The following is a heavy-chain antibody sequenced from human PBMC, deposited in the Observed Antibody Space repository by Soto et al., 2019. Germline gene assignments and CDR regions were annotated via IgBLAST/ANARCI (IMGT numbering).Heavy chain of an antibody. Sequence: SETLSLTCTVSGGSISSYYWSWIRQPAGKGLEWIGRIYTSGSTNYNPSLKSRVTMSVDTSKNQFSLKLSSVTAADTAVYYCARRDYYDSSGYGLFDYWGQGTLVTVSS. CDR1: GGSISSYY. J-gene: IGHJ4*02. CDR3: ARRDYYDSSGYGLFDY. CDR2: IYTSGST. D-gene: IGHD3-22*01. V-gene: IGHV4-4*07.